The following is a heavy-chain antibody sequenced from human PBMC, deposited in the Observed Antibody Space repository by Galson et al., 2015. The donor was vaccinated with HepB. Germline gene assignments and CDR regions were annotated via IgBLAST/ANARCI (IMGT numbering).Heavy chain of an antibody. CDR2: IDWDDDK. Sequence: PALVKPTQTLTLTCTFSGFSLSTSGMCVSWIRQPPGKALEWLARIDWDDDKFYITSLKTRLTISKDTSKNPVVLTMTNMDPVDTATYYCARLIYSGGLPYFDFWGQGTLVTVSS. CDR3: ARLIYSGGLPYFDF. D-gene: IGHD5-18*01. CDR1: GFSLSTSGMC. J-gene: IGHJ4*02. V-gene: IGHV2-70*17.